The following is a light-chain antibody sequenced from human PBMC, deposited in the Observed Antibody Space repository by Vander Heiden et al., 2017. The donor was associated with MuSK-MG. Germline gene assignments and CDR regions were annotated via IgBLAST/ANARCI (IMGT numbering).Light chain of an antibody. Sequence: DIQMTQSPSSLSASVGDRVTITCQASQDITNYLNWYQQKRGKAPKLLIYDASNLETGVPSRFSGSGSGTYFTFTISSLHPGDIATYYCLQENNLPPTFRHGTKVDL. CDR3: LQENNLPPT. CDR1: QDITNY. J-gene: IGKJ3*01. V-gene: IGKV1-33*01. CDR2: DAS.